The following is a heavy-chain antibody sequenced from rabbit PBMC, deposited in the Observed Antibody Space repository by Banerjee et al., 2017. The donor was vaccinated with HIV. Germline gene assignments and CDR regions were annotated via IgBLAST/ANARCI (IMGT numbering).Heavy chain of an antibody. CDR1: GIDFSSYYR. CDR2: IYTTSGST. J-gene: IGHJ4*01. CDR3: ARDQAGNDFYFNL. Sequence: QQQLEESGGGLVKPGGTLTLTCKASGIDFSSYYRMCWVRQAPGRGLELIACIYTTSGSTWYASWVNGRFTISRSTSLNTVDLQMTSLTAADTATYFCARDQAGNDFYFNLWGPGTLVTVS. V-gene: IGHV1S43*01. D-gene: IGHD4-2*01.